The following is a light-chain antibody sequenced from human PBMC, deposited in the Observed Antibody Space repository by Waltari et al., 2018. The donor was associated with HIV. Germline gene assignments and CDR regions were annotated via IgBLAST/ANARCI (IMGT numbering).Light chain of an antibody. CDR2: EVT. J-gene: IGLJ1*01. V-gene: IGLV2-14*01. CDR3: NSYTNTGARV. Sequence: QSALTQPASVSGSPGQSITISCTGTSSDVGAHNYVSWYQQHPDKAPKVIIYEVTNRPPGVSHRFAASKSGNTASLTISGLQAEDEADYYCNSYTNTGARVFGTGTKVAVL. CDR1: SSDVGAHNY.